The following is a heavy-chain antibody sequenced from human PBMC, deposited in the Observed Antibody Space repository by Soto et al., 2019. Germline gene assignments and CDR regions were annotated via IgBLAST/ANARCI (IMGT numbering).Heavy chain of an antibody. CDR1: GFTFHTFA. CDR3: AKGGVTGKFDS. CDR2: IRGSGGGT. Sequence: GGSLSLSCAASGFTFHTFAMSWVRQAPGKGLEWVSAIRGSGGGTYFADSVEGRFAVSRDNSKNTLYLQMDSLTADDTAFYYCAKGGVTGKFDSWGQGTLVTVSS. D-gene: IGHD2-21*02. J-gene: IGHJ4*02. V-gene: IGHV3-23*01.